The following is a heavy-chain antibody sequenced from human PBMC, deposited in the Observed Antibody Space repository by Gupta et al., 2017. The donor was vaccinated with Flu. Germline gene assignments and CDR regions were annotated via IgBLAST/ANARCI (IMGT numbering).Heavy chain of an antibody. J-gene: IGHJ3*02. CDR3: ARDNLRYPRGGAFDI. Sequence: QVQLVESGGVVVQPGRYLRFYCAASGFTFSSYGWHGVRQAPGKGVEWVAVIWYDGSNKYYADSVKGRFTISRDNSKNTLYLQMNSLRAEDTAVYYCARDNLRYPRGGAFDIWGQGTMVTVSS. CDR2: IWYDGSNK. CDR1: GFTFSSYG. D-gene: IGHD3-9*01. V-gene: IGHV3-33*01.